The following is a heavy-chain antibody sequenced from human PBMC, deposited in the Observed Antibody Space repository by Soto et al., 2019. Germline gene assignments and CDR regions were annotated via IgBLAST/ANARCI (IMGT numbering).Heavy chain of an antibody. D-gene: IGHD6-19*01. CDR1: GGTFSSYT. Sequence: GASVKVSCKASGGTFSSYTISWVRQAPGQGLEWMGRIIPILGIANYAQKFQGRVTITADKSTSTAYMELSSLRSEDTAVYYCARNYPGLEGSGWYGNNWFDPWGQGTLVTVSS. CDR2: IIPILGIA. CDR3: ARNYPGLEGSGWYGNNWFDP. J-gene: IGHJ5*02. V-gene: IGHV1-69*02.